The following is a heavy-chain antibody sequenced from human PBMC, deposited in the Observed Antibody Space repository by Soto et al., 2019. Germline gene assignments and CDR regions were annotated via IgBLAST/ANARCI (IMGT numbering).Heavy chain of an antibody. V-gene: IGHV5-51*01. CDR3: ARHLKDYRGSGIYYYYMDV. J-gene: IGHJ6*03. D-gene: IGHD3-10*01. Sequence: GESLKISCKGYGYNFANYWIGWVRQMPGKGLEWMGIIYPGGSDTRYSPSFQGQVTISADKSISTAYLQWSSLKASDTAMYYCARHLKDYRGSGIYYYYMDVWGKGTTVTVSS. CDR2: IYPGGSDT. CDR1: GYNFANYW.